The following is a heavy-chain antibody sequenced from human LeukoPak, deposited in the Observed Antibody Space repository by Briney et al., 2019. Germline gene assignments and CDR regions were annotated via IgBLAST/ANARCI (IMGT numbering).Heavy chain of an antibody. J-gene: IGHJ3*02. V-gene: IGHV4-4*07. CDR3: ARERGSLRGDAFDI. CDR1: GGSISGYY. CDR2: IYSSEST. Sequence: SETLSLTCTVSGGSISGYYWTWIRQPAGKGLEWIGRIYSSESTNYNPSLKSRVSMSLDTSKNQFSLKLSSVTAADTAIYYCARERGSLRGDAFDIWGQGTVVTVSS. D-gene: IGHD3-10*01.